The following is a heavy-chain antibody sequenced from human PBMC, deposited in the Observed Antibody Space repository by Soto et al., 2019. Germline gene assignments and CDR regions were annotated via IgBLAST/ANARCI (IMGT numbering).Heavy chain of an antibody. D-gene: IGHD4-17*01. CDR1: GYTFTSYG. Sequence: ASVKVSCKASGYTFTSYGISWVRQAPGQGLEWMGWISAYNGNTNYAQKLQGRVTMTTDTSTSTAYMELRSLRSEDTAGYYCARPRTTVVTYFFDYYYSGMDVWGQGTTVTVSS. J-gene: IGHJ6*02. CDR3: ARPRTTVVTYFFDYYYSGMDV. CDR2: ISAYNGNT. V-gene: IGHV1-18*01.